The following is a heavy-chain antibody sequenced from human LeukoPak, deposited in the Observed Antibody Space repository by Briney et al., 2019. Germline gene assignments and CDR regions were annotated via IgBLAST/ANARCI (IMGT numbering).Heavy chain of an antibody. J-gene: IGHJ6*02. Sequence: GGSLRLSCAASGCNFSSYSMNWVRQAPGKGLEWVAVIWYDGSNKYYADSVKGRFTISRDNSKNTLYLQMNSLRAEDTAVYYCARDRDCSGGSCYHTYGMDVWGQGTTVTVSS. CDR1: GCNFSSYS. V-gene: IGHV3-33*08. D-gene: IGHD2-15*01. CDR2: IWYDGSNK. CDR3: ARDRDCSGGSCYHTYGMDV.